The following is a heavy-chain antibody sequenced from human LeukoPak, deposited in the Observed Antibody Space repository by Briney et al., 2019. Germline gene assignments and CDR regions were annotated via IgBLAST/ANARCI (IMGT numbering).Heavy chain of an antibody. Sequence: PSETLSLTCAVYGGSFSGYYWSWIRQPPGKGLGWIGEINHSGSTNYNPSLKSRVTISVDTSKNQFSLKLSSVTAADTAVYYCARSSRGAGKVRYHWFDPWGQGTLVTVSS. CDR1: GGSFSGYY. CDR3: ARSSRGAGKVRYHWFDP. CDR2: INHSGST. D-gene: IGHD6-19*01. V-gene: IGHV4-34*01. J-gene: IGHJ5*02.